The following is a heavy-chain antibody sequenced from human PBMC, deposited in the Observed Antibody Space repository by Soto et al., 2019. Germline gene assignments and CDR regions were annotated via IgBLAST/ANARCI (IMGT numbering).Heavy chain of an antibody. CDR1: GVSVSSNSAA. D-gene: IGHD6-6*01. J-gene: IGHJ3*02. CDR2: TYYRSKWYN. CDR3: ARRNSSSFRGAFDI. Sequence: SQTLSLTCAISGVSVSSNSAAWNWIRQSPSRGLEWLGRTYYRSKWYNDYAVSVKSRITINPDTSKNQFSLQLNSVTPEDTAVYYCARRNSSSFRGAFDIWGQGKMVTVSS. V-gene: IGHV6-1*01.